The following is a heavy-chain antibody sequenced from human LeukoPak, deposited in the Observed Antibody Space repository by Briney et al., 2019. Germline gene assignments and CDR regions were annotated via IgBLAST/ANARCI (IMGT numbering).Heavy chain of an antibody. CDR1: GYNFNRYA. V-gene: IGHV1-18*01. CDR2: VSTSIGDT. CDR3: SRISDTSMVTPGFDP. J-gene: IGHJ5*02. D-gene: IGHD5-18*01. Sequence: ASVKVSCKTSGYNFNRYAITWVRQAPGQGLEWMGWVSTSIGDTNYAEKFEGRVTMTTATVTETAYMELRSLKSGATAMYFWSRISDTSMVTPGFDPWGQGTLVTVSS.